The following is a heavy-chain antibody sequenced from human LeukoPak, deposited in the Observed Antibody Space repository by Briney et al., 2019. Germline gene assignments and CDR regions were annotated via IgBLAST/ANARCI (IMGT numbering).Heavy chain of an antibody. V-gene: IGHV3-30-3*01. J-gene: IGHJ4*02. D-gene: IGHD3-22*01. CDR2: ISYDGSNK. CDR3: ARGASYYYDSSGYYVREEDAFDI. CDR1: GFTFSSYA. Sequence: GGSLRLSCAASGFTFSSYAMHWVRQAPGKGLEWVAVISYDGSNKYYADSVKGRFTISRDNSKNTLYLQMNSLRAGDTAVYYCARGASYYYDSSGYYVREEDAFDIWGQGTLVTVSS.